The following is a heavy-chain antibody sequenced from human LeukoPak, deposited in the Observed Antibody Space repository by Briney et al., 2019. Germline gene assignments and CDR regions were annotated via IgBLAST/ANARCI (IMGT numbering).Heavy chain of an antibody. Sequence: GGSLRLSCAASGFTFSSYAMSWVRQAPGKGLEWVSVIYSGGDTYYADSVKGRFTISRDNSKNTLYLQMNTLIAEDTAVYYCARASGYSGYDPFDYWGQGTLVTVSS. CDR3: ARASGYSGYDPFDY. V-gene: IGHV3-53*01. J-gene: IGHJ4*02. CDR2: IYSGGDT. D-gene: IGHD5-12*01. CDR1: GFTFSSYA.